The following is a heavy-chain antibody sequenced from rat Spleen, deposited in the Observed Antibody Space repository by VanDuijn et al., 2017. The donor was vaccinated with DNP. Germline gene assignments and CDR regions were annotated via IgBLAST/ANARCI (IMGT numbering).Heavy chain of an antibody. D-gene: IGHD1-6*01. CDR2: ISSTGVVP. CDR1: GFTFSDYD. Sequence: EVQLVESGGGLVQPGRSLKLSCAASGFTFSDYDMAWVRQAPMKGLEWVAAISSTGVVPYYRDSVKGRFTISRDNAKSSLYLQMNSLRSEDTATYYCARQRVMYTTATGFAYWGQGTLVTVSS. V-gene: IGHV5-25*01. J-gene: IGHJ3*01. CDR3: ARQRVMYTTATGFAY.